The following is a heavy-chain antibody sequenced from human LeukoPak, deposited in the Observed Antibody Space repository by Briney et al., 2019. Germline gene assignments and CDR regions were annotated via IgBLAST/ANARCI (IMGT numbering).Heavy chain of an antibody. CDR2: INFNGGRT. CDR1: GFDFSSHG. Sequence: PGGSLRLSCAASGFDFSSHGMNWVRQAPGKGLEWVSTINFNGGRTYYADSVKGRFSVSRDNSKNTLYLQMNRMSVEDTAVYYCAKGGSGSWAGNTGDWGQGTLVTVSS. CDR3: AKGGSGSWAGNTGD. V-gene: IGHV3-23*01. J-gene: IGHJ4*02. D-gene: IGHD3-16*01.